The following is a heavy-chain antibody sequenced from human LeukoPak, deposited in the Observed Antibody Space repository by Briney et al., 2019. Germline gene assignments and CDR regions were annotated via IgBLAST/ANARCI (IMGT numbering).Heavy chain of an antibody. CDR1: GGSISSYY. J-gene: IGHJ4*02. CDR3: ARDRSGYDFGY. V-gene: IGHV4-59*12. Sequence: SETLSLTCTVSGGSISSYYWSWIRQPPGKGLEWIGSMYYSGSTFYNPSLKSRVTISVDTSKTQFSLKLSSVTAADTAVYYCARDRSGYDFGYWGQGTLVTVSS. D-gene: IGHD5-12*01. CDR2: MYYSGST.